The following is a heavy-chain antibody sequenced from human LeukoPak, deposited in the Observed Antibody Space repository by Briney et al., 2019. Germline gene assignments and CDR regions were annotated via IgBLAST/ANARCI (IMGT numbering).Heavy chain of an antibody. CDR1: GFTFADYA. CDR3: TRDSDSSGYSTLFDY. V-gene: IGHV3-49*04. D-gene: IGHD3-22*01. CDR2: IRSKAYGGTT. J-gene: IGHJ4*02. Sequence: PGGSLRLSCTASGFTFADYAMSWVRQAPGKGLEWVGLIRSKAYGGTTEYAASVKGRFTISRDDSKSIAYLQMNSLKTEDTAVYYCTRDSDSSGYSTLFDYWGQATLVTVSS.